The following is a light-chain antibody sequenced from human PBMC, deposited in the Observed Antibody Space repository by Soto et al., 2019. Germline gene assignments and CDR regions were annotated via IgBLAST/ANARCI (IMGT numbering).Light chain of an antibody. J-gene: IGKJ2*01. CDR1: QSVDTK. V-gene: IGKV3-15*01. CDR2: GAS. Sequence: ETVMTQSPATLSVSLGERVTLSCRASQSVDTKLAWYQHKPGQAPRLLIYGASTRATGIPARFSGSGWGTEFTLTISGLQSEDCAVYFCQQYYNWYTYGQGTKLEIK. CDR3: QQYYNWYT.